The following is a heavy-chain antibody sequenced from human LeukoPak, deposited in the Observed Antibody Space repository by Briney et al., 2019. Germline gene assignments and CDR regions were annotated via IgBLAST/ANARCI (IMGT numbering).Heavy chain of an antibody. CDR2: ISSSGSTI. J-gene: IGHJ4*02. CDR3: ARVDTVGAFDY. V-gene: IGHV3-11*01. D-gene: IGHD1-26*01. Sequence: GGSLRLSCAASGFTFSDYYMSWIRQAPGKGLEWVSYISSSGSTIYYADSVKGRFTISRDNAKNSLYLQMNSLRAEGTAVYYCARVDTVGAFDYWGQGTLVTVSS. CDR1: GFTFSDYY.